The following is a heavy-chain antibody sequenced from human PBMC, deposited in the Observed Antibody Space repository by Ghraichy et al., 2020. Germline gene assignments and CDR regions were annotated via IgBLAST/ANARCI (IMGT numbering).Heavy chain of an antibody. CDR3: ARTFSSSSVYFQN. V-gene: IGHV2-70*04. J-gene: IGHJ1*01. CDR1: GFSLDTTAMR. D-gene: IGHD6-6*01. CDR2: IDWDDDK. Sequence: QTLSLTCSFSGFSLDTTAMRVSWIRQPPGKALEWLARIDWDDDKFYSTSLETRLTISKDTSKNQVVLTMTNMDPVDTATYYCARTFSSSSVYFQNWGQGTLVTVSS.